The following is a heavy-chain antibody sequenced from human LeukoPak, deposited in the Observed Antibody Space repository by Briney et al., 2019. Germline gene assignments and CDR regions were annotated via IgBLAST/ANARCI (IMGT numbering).Heavy chain of an antibody. V-gene: IGHV3-53*01. Sequence: PGGALGLPLGASGFPLMRKYMRGVRQAPGKGLEWGSVIYRGGRTYYAHTVQGGVTISRENSKNTLYLQMNSLRADDTAVYYCARDVHDYDSTPESAFDIWGQGTMVTVSS. J-gene: IGHJ3*02. CDR2: IYRGGRT. CDR3: ARDVHDYDSTPESAFDI. D-gene: IGHD3-22*01. CDR1: GFPLMRKY.